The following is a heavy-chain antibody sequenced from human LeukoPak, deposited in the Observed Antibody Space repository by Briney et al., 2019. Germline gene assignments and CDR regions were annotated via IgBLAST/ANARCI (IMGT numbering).Heavy chain of an antibody. CDR3: ATDSENSYGNYYYYGMDV. D-gene: IGHD5-18*01. CDR1: GYTFTSYA. V-gene: IGHV1-3*01. CDR2: INAGNGNT. J-gene: IGHJ6*02. Sequence: ASVKVSCKASGYTFTSYAMHWVRQAPGQRLEWMGWINAGNGNTKYSQKFQGRVTITRDTSASTAYMELSSLRSEDTAVYYCATDSENSYGNYYYYGMDVWGQGTTVTVSS.